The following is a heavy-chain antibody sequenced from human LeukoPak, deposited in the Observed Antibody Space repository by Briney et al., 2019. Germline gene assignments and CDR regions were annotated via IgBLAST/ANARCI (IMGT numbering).Heavy chain of an antibody. D-gene: IGHD3-10*01. CDR2: IIPILGVA. CDR3: ASMVRGAGRWFDP. V-gene: IGHV1-69*04. Sequence: GASVKVSCKASGGTSSTYAISWVRQAPGQGLEWMGRIIPILGVANFAQKFQGRVSITADKSTSTAYMELSNLRSEDTAVYYCASMVRGAGRWFDPWGQGTLVTVSS. J-gene: IGHJ5*02. CDR1: GGTSSTYA.